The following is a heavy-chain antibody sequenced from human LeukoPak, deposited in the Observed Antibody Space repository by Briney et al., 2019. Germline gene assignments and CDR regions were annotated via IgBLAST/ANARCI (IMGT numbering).Heavy chain of an antibody. V-gene: IGHV3-48*02. Sequence: GGSLRLSCAASGFTFSSYSMNWVRQAPGKGLEWVSYISSSSSTIYYADSVKGRSTISRDNAKNSLYLQMNSLRDEDTAVYYCARVLNYYGSGSYYYYYYYGMDVWGQGTTVTVSS. D-gene: IGHD3-10*01. J-gene: IGHJ6*02. CDR2: ISSSSSTI. CDR1: GFTFSSYS. CDR3: ARVLNYYGSGSYYYYYYYGMDV.